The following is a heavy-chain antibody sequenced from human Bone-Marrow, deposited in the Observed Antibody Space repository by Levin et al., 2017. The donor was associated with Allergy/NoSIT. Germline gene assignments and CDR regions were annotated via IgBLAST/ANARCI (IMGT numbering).Heavy chain of an antibody. CDR2: IIPMFGQP. J-gene: IGHJ3*01. Sequence: ASVKVSCKASGGTFSSDAVSWVRQAPGQGLEWVGGIIPMFGQPNYAQKFQGRVTITADESTGTAYMELSSLRSEDTAVYYCARVVTLRAPHDAFDAWGQGTMVTVSS. CDR1: GGTFSSDA. CDR3: ARVVTLRAPHDAFDA. V-gene: IGHV1-69*13.